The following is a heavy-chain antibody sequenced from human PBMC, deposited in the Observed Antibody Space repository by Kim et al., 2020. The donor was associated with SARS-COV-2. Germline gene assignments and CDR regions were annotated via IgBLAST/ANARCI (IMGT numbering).Heavy chain of an antibody. J-gene: IGHJ2*01. CDR1: GYSFTSYW. V-gene: IGHV5-51*01. Sequence: GESLKISCKGSGYSFTSYWIGWVRQMPGKGLEWMGIIYPGDSDTRYSPSFQGQVTISADKSISTAYLQWSSLKASDTAMYYCARPRNRIAAAGAYWYFDLWARGTLVTVSS. CDR2: IYPGDSDT. CDR3: ARPRNRIAAAGAYWYFDL. D-gene: IGHD6-13*01.